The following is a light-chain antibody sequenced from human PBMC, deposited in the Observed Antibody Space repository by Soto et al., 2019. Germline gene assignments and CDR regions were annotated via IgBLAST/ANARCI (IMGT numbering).Light chain of an antibody. CDR1: QSVSDN. CDR3: QQRKNWPPFT. Sequence: TVLTQSPATLSLPPGERATLSCRASQSVSDNLGWYQQKPGQPPRLLIYDASIRAPGIPARFRGSGSGTDFTLTISSLEPEDFAVYYCQQRKNWPPFTFGQGTRLE. V-gene: IGKV3-11*01. J-gene: IGKJ5*01. CDR2: DAS.